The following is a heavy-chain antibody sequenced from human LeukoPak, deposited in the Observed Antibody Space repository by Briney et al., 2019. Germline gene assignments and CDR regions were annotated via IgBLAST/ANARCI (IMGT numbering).Heavy chain of an antibody. Sequence: PGGSLRLSCAASGFTFSSYAMNWVRQAPGKGLEWVSAIPGSGVSTYYADSVKGRFTISRDNSKNTLYLQMNSLRAEDTAVYYCARDPPSGSYDPYFDYWGQGTLVTVSS. CDR3: ARDPPSGSYDPYFDY. V-gene: IGHV3-23*01. CDR2: IPGSGVST. D-gene: IGHD1-26*01. CDR1: GFTFSSYA. J-gene: IGHJ4*02.